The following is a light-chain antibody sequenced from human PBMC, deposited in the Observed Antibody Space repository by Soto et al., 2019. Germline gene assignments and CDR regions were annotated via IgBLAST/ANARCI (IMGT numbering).Light chain of an antibody. Sequence: QSVLTQSSSASASLGSSVNLTCILSSGHSTYIIAWHQQQPGKAPRFLMTLDRSGSYNRGSGVPDRFSGSSSGAARYLTISDLQFEDEGDYYCESWYSNSHKVFGGGTKVTVL. J-gene: IGLJ3*02. CDR2: LDRSGSY. CDR3: ESWYSNSHKV. CDR1: SGHSTYI. V-gene: IGLV4-60*02.